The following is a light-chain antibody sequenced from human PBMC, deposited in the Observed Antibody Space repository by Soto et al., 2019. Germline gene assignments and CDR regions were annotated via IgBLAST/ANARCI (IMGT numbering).Light chain of an antibody. J-gene: IGKJ5*01. V-gene: IGKV1-39*01. CDR1: QSINNY. CDR3: QQTYSIPIA. Sequence: DVQMTQSPSSLPASVGDRVTFTCRTSQSINNYLNWYQQRPGKAPKLRIHAASSLQGGVPLRFGGGGSGPDFTLTISSLQAEDCATCYGQQTYSIPIAFGQGTRL. CDR2: AAS.